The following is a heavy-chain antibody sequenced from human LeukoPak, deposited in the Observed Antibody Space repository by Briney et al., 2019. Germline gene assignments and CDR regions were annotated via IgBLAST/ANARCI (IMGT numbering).Heavy chain of an antibody. V-gene: IGHV1-18*01. D-gene: IGHD3-22*01. J-gene: IGHJ5*02. Sequence: ASVKVSCKASGYTFTNYGISWVRQAPGQGLKWMGWISTDNGNTKYAQKLQGRVTMTTDTSTSTVYMELRSLRFDDTAVYYCARGPYYYESSGYYGAWGQGTLVTVSS. CDR3: ARGPYYYESSGYYGA. CDR2: ISTDNGNT. CDR1: GYTFTNYG.